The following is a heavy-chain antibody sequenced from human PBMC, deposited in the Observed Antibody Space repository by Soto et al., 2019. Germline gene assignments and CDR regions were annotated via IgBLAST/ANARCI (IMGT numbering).Heavy chain of an antibody. J-gene: IGHJ4*02. CDR2: IKEDGSDK. CDR1: GFTFSSYW. V-gene: IGHV3-7*02. D-gene: IGHD5-18*01. CDR3: ARTTGMDY. Sequence: EVQLVESGGGLVQPGRSLRLSCAASGFTFSSYWMTWVRQAPGKGLEWVASIKEDGSDKYYVDSVKGRFTISRDNAKNSLYLQMNSLRAEDTAVYYCARTTGMDYWGQGTLVTVSS.